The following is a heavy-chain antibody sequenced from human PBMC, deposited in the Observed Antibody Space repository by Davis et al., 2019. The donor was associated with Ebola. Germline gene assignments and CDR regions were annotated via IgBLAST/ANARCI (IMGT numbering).Heavy chain of an antibody. Sequence: SETLSLTCTVSGGSISSSSYYWGWIRQPPGKGLEWIGSIYYSGSTYYNPSLKSRVTISVDTSKNQFSLKLSSVTAADTAVYYCARAPRIRLGELSLRFDPWGQGTLVTVSS. CDR1: GGSISSSSYY. CDR2: IYYSGST. V-gene: IGHV4-39*07. D-gene: IGHD3-16*02. J-gene: IGHJ5*02. CDR3: ARAPRIRLGELSLRFDP.